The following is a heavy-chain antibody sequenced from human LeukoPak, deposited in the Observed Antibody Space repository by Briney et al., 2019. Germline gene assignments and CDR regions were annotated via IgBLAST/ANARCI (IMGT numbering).Heavy chain of an antibody. D-gene: IGHD2-15*01. J-gene: IGHJ5*02. CDR2: ISYDGSNK. Sequence: GGSLRLSCAASGFTFSSYAMHWVRQAPGKGLEWVAVISYDGSNKYYADSVKGRFTISRDNSKNTLYLQMNSLRAEDTAVYYCVRGGPSTWSWGQGTLVTVSS. V-gene: IGHV3-30-3*01. CDR3: VRGGPSTWS. CDR1: GFTFSSYA.